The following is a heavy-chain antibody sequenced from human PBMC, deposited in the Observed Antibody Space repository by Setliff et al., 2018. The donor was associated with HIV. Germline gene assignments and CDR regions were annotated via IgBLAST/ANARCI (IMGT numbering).Heavy chain of an antibody. CDR3: ARVRLYNNALDY. J-gene: IGHJ4*02. V-gene: IGHV3-53*05. Sequence: PGGSLRLSCAASGFAISGTCMTWVRQAPGKGLEWVSVIYTGGTTFYADSVMGRFTISRDISKNTLYLQMNSLRPEDTAVYYCARVRLYNNALDYWGQGTLVTVSS. CDR2: IYTGGTT. CDR1: GFAISGTC. D-gene: IGHD3-10*01.